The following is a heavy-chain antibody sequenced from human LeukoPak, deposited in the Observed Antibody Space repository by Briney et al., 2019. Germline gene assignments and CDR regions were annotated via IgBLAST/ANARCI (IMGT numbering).Heavy chain of an antibody. V-gene: IGHV1-8*01. J-gene: IGHJ4*02. Sequence: ASVKVSCKASGYTFTSYDINWVRQAPGQGLEWMGWMNPNSGNTGYAQKFQGRVTMTRNTSISTAYMELSSLRSEDTAVYYCARGAEWEPPYYFDYWGQGTLVTVSS. CDR2: MNPNSGNT. CDR1: GYTFTSYD. D-gene: IGHD1-26*01. CDR3: ARGAEWEPPYYFDY.